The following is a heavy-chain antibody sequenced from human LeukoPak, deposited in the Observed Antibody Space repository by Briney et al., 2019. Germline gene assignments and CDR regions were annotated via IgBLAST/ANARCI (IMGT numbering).Heavy chain of an antibody. Sequence: SGTLSLTCTVSGGSLSSYYWSWIRQPPGKGLEWIGYIYYSGSTNYNPSLKSRVTISVDTSKNQFSLKLSSVTAADTAVYYCARAVVPARTDWFDPWGQGTLVTVSS. CDR3: ARAVVPARTDWFDP. J-gene: IGHJ5*02. V-gene: IGHV4-59*01. CDR2: IYYSGST. CDR1: GGSLSSYY. D-gene: IGHD2-2*01.